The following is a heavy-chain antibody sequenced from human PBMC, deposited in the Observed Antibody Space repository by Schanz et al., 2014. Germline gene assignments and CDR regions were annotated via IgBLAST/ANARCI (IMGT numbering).Heavy chain of an antibody. D-gene: IGHD4-17*01. Sequence: VQLVESGGGLVQPGGSLRLSCAASGFTFRDYYMSWIRQHPGKGLEWTGFISYSGSTYYNPSLKSRVTISVDTSKNQFSLNLSSATAADTAVYYCARDRGHGDLPGDIWGQGTMITVSS. J-gene: IGHJ3*02. CDR2: ISYSGST. CDR3: ARDRGHGDLPGDI. CDR1: GFTFRDYY. V-gene: IGHV4-31*02.